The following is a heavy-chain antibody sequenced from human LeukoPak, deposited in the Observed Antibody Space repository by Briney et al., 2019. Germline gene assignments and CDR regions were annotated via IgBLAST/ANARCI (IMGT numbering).Heavy chain of an antibody. Sequence: GGSLRLSCAASGFIVSGKYMSWVRQAPGKGLEWVSAISGSGGSTYYADSVKGRFTISRDNSKNTLYLQMNSLRAEDTAVYYCAKVTSPSELDSFDYWGQGTLVTVSS. CDR1: GFIVSGKY. CDR2: ISGSGGST. D-gene: IGHD1-1*01. V-gene: IGHV3-23*01. CDR3: AKVTSPSELDSFDY. J-gene: IGHJ4*02.